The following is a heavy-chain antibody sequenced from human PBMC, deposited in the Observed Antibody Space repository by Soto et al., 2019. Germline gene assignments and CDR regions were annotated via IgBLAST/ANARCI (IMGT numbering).Heavy chain of an antibody. CDR2: ISYDGSNK. Sequence: GGSLRLSCAASGFTFSSYAMHWVRQAPGKGLEWVAVISYDGSNKYYADSAKGRFTISRDNSKNTLYLQMNSLRAEDTAVYYCARDRDEGELLLGSDAFDIWGQGTMVTVSS. CDR3: ARDRDEGELLLGSDAFDI. J-gene: IGHJ3*02. CDR1: GFTFSSYA. D-gene: IGHD1-26*01. V-gene: IGHV3-30-3*01.